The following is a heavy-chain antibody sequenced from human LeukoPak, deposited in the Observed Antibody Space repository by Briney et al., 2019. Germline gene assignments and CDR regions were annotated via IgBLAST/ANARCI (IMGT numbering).Heavy chain of an antibody. J-gene: IGHJ4*02. CDR1: GFTFSSYA. CDR3: ARAIYGSGSYSFDY. D-gene: IGHD3-10*01. CDR2: ISYDGSNK. Sequence: GGSLRLSCAASGFTFSSYAMHWVRQAPGKGLEWVAVISYDGSNKYYADSVKGRFTISRDNSKNTLYLQMDSLRAEDTAVYYCARAIYGSGSYSFDYWGQGTLVTVSS. V-gene: IGHV3-30-3*01.